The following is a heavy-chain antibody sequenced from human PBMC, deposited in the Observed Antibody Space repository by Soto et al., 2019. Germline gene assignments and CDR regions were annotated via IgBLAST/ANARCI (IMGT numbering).Heavy chain of an antibody. J-gene: IGHJ3*02. D-gene: IGHD6-6*01. CDR2: IYYSGST. V-gene: IGHV4-39*01. CDR3: ARRDSSSTGVDAFDI. CDR1: GGSISSSSHY. Sequence: SETLSLTCTVSGGSISSSSHYWGWIRQPPGKGLEWIGSIYYSGSTYYNPSLKSRVTISVDTSKNQFSLKLSPVTAADTAVYYCARRDSSSTGVDAFDIWGQGTMVTVSS.